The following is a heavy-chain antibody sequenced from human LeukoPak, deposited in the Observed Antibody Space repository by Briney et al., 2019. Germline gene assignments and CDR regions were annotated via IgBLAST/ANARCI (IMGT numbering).Heavy chain of an antibody. CDR3: GRGWKYNGKLAANNFDA. CDR2: ISWESRDI. J-gene: IGHJ5*02. D-gene: IGHD1-1*01. Sequence: PGGSLRLSCAASGLTFREYSTHWVGQAPGEGLEWVSGISWESRDIHYADSVKGRFTISRDNAPNSLYLQMKDPKREDTAVYFCGRGWKYNGKLAANNFDAWGQGILVTVSS. CDR1: GLTFREYS. V-gene: IGHV3-9*01.